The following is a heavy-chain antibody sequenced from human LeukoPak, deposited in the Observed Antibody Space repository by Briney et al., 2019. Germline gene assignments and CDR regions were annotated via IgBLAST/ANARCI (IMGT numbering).Heavy chain of an antibody. J-gene: IGHJ4*02. D-gene: IGHD4-17*01. CDR3: ARGALDYGDYFDY. V-gene: IGHV3-7*03. CDR1: GFTFSRYW. Sequence: GGSLRLSCAASGFTFSRYWMSWVRQAPGKGLEWVANINEDGSEKYHVDSVKGRFTISRDNAKNSVYLQMNSLRAEDTAVYYCARGALDYGDYFDYWGQGTLVTVSS. CDR2: INEDGSEK.